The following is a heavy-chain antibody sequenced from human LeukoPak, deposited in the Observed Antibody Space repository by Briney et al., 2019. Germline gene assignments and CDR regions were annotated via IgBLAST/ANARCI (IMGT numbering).Heavy chain of an antibody. V-gene: IGHV4-61*01. Sequence: PSETLSLTCIVSGDSVSSGSYYWSWIRQPPGKGLEYIGYIYYSGSTNYNPSLKSRVTISVDTSKNQFSLKLSSVTAADTAVYYCARGGRGDIVVVPAAIRNWFDPWGQGTLVTVSS. CDR3: ARGGRGDIVVVPAAIRNWFDP. J-gene: IGHJ5*02. CDR1: GDSVSSGSYY. CDR2: IYYSGST. D-gene: IGHD2-2*02.